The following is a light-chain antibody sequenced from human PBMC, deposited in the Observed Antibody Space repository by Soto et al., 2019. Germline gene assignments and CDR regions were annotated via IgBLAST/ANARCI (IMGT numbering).Light chain of an antibody. V-gene: IGKV3-20*01. CDR2: GAS. Sequence: DIVFKHSPGTLSLSPGESATLLCSASQFVNSRKLAWYQQKPGQAPRLLIYGASSRATGTPDRFSGSGSGTDFTLTITPLEPEDFVVYFCKQYDTSPITFGQGTRLEIK. CDR1: QFVNSRK. CDR3: KQYDTSPIT. J-gene: IGKJ5*01.